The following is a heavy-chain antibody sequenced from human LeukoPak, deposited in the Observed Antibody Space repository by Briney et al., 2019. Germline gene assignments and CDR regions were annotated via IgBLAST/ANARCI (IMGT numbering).Heavy chain of an antibody. CDR2: IIPILGIA. CDR3: AREEMATTQNDY. CDR1: GGTFISYA. Sequence: SVTVSFKASGGTFISYAISWVRQAPGQGLEWMGRIIPILGIANYAQKFQGRVTITADKSTSTAYMELSSLRSEDTAVYYCAREEMATTQNDYWGQGTLVTVSS. V-gene: IGHV1-69*04. D-gene: IGHD5-24*01. J-gene: IGHJ4*02.